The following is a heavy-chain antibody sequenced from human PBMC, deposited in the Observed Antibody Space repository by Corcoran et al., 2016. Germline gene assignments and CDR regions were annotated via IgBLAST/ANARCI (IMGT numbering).Heavy chain of an antibody. J-gene: IGHJ6*02. V-gene: IGHV3-15*01. D-gene: IGHD3-3*01. CDR2: IKSKTDGGTT. Sequence: EVQLVESGGGLVKPGGSLRLSCAASGFTFSNAWMSWVRQAPGKGLEWVGRIKSKTDGGTTDYAAPVKGRFTISRDDSKNTLYLKMNSLKTEDTAVYYCTTLGYDFWSGPAYGMDVWGQGTTVTVSS. CDR1: GFTFSNAW. CDR3: TTLGYDFWSGPAYGMDV.